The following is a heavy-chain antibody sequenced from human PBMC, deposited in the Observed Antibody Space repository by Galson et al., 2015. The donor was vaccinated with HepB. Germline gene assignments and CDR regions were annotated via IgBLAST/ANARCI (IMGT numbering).Heavy chain of an antibody. D-gene: IGHD1-7*01. V-gene: IGHV3-33*08. Sequence: SLRLSCAASGFTFSSYWMSWVRQAPGKGLEWVAVIWYDGSNKYYADSVKGRFTISRDNSKNTLYLQMNSLRAEDTAVYYCARARLELHIVGAFDYWGQGTLVTVSS. CDR2: IWYDGSNK. CDR1: GFTFSSYW. J-gene: IGHJ4*02. CDR3: ARARLELHIVGAFDY.